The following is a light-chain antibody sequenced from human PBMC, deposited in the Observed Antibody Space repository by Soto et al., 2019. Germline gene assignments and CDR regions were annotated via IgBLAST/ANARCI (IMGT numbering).Light chain of an antibody. CDR1: TSNIGSSS. J-gene: IGLJ2*01. CDR3: ATWDDSLSGPV. CDR2: ENN. Sequence: QSVLTQPPSASGTPGQRVTISCSGSTSNIGSSSVYWYQQLPGTAPNLFIYENNRRPSGVPDRFSGSKSGTSASLAISGLRSEDEADYYCATWDDSLSGPVFGGGTKLTVL. V-gene: IGLV1-47*01.